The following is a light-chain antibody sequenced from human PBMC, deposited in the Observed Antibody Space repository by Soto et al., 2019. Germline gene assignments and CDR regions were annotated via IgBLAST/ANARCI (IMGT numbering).Light chain of an antibody. CDR1: QSVSTY. CDR3: QQNMDWPWT. V-gene: IGKV3-15*01. J-gene: IGKJ1*01. CDR2: AAS. Sequence: EIVMTQSPATLSVSPGERATLSCRASQSVSTYLDWYQQKPGQAPRLLIYAASNMATGIPFRFSGSGSGTEFTLTISSLQSEDFGVYYCQQNMDWPWTFGQGTKVEIK.